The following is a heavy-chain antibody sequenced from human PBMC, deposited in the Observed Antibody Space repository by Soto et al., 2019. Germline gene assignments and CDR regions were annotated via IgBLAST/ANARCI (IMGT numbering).Heavy chain of an antibody. J-gene: IGHJ4*02. D-gene: IGHD2-8*02. Sequence: PSETLSLTCTVSGGSISNGGYFWSWIRQHPVKGLEWIGYISTGGSTNYNPSLRSRLTISVDTSKNQFFLNLSSVTAADTAVYYCARDKITGLFDYWGQGTLVTVSS. CDR2: ISTGGST. CDR1: GGSISNGGYF. CDR3: ARDKITGLFDY. V-gene: IGHV4-31*03.